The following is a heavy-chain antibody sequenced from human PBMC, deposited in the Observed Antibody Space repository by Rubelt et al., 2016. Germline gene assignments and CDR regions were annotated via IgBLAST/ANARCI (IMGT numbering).Heavy chain of an antibody. Sequence: SNYAIHWVRQAPGKGLEWVALISYDGSNKYYADSVKGRFTISRNNSKNTLYLQMNSLRAEDTAVYYCARAPNYYGSGWGQGTLVTVSS. CDR3: ARAPNYYGSG. D-gene: IGHD3-10*01. J-gene: IGHJ4*02. V-gene: IGHV3-30*14. CDR1: SNYA. CDR2: ISYDGSNK.